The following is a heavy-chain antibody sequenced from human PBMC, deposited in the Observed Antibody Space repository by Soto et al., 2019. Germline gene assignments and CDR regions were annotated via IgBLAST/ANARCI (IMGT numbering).Heavy chain of an antibody. CDR2: ISYDGSNK. V-gene: IGHV3-30*18. J-gene: IGHJ4*02. CDR1: GFTFSSYG. D-gene: IGHD4-17*01. CDR3: AKDDYGDYSGGPPCLVDY. Sequence: QVQLVESGGGVVQPGRSLRLSCAASGFTFSSYGMHWVRQAPGKGLEWVAVISYDGSNKYYADSVKGRFTISRDNSKNTLYLQMNSLRAEDTAVYYCAKDDYGDYSGGPPCLVDYWGQGTLVTVSS.